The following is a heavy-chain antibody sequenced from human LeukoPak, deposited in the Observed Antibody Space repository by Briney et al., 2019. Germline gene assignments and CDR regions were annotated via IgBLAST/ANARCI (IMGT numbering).Heavy chain of an antibody. Sequence: GGSLRLSCAASGLTFSSYEMNWVRQAPGKGLEWVSYVSRSASRKDYADSVEGRFTISRDNARNSLYLQMDSLRAEDSAVYYCARELATSGFDPWGQGTLITVSA. CDR1: GLTFSSYE. D-gene: IGHD6-19*01. CDR2: VSRSASRK. J-gene: IGHJ5*02. V-gene: IGHV3-48*03. CDR3: ARELATSGFDP.